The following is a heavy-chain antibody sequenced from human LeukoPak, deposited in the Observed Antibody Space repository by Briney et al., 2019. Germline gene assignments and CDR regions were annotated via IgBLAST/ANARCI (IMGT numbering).Heavy chain of an antibody. CDR1: GFTVTSNH. Sequence: QPGGSLRLSCAASGFTVTSNHMNWVRQAPGKGLEWVSVIYSGGSIYYADSLKDRFIVSRDNSKNTLYLQINSLRAEDTAVYYCARLPSGDYWGQGTLVTVSS. J-gene: IGHJ4*02. D-gene: IGHD3-10*01. V-gene: IGHV3-66*04. CDR3: ARLPSGDY. CDR2: IYSGGSI.